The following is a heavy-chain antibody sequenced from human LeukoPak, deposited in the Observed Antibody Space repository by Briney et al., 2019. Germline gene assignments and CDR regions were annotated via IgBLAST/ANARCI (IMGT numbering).Heavy chain of an antibody. CDR2: ISGSGGST. J-gene: IGHJ4*02. V-gene: IGHV3-23*01. CDR3: AKDYGDYLGPDY. CDR1: GFTFSSYA. Sequence: GGSLRLSCAASGFTFSSYAMSWVRQAPGKGLEWVSAISGSGGSTYYADSVKGRFTISRDNSKNTLYLQMNSLRTEDTALYYCAKDYGDYLGPDYWGQGTLVTVSS. D-gene: IGHD4-17*01.